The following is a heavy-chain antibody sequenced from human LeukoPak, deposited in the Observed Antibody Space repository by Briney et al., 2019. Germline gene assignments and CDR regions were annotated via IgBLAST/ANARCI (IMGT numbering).Heavy chain of an antibody. J-gene: IGHJ3*02. CDR3: GRLYGGDSGVGAFDI. CDR1: GGSISSSTFY. CDR2: FYYRGSP. D-gene: IGHD4-23*01. Sequence: SETLSLTCSVSGGSISSSTFYWGWIRQSPGKGLERIGSFYYRGSPYYDSSLKSRVTISVDTSKNQFSLRLSSVTAADTAVYYCGRLYGGDSGVGAFDIWGQGTMVTVSS. V-gene: IGHV4-39*01.